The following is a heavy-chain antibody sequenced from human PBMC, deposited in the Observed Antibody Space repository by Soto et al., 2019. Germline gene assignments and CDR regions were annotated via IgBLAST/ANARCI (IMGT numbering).Heavy chain of an antibody. D-gene: IGHD6-13*01. CDR3: ARDRPGRLIAAAGKIFYYYYGMDV. Sequence: ASVKVSCKASGYTFTSYGISWVRQAPGQGLEWMGWISAYNGNTNYAQKLQGRVTMTTDTSTSTAYMELRSLRSDDTAVYYCARDRPGRLIAAAGKIFYYYYGMDVWGQGTTVTVSS. J-gene: IGHJ6*02. V-gene: IGHV1-18*01. CDR2: ISAYNGNT. CDR1: GYTFTSYG.